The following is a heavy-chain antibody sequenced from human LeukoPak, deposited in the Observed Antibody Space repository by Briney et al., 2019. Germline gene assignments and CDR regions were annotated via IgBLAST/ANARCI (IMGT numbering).Heavy chain of an antibody. Sequence: KAGGSLRLSCTASGITFISAWMNWVRQAPGKGLEWVRRIKSKTDGGTAEHAAPVKGRFIISRDDSKNTLYLQMNSLNSDDTGVYYCATALRGVGFWGQGTLVTVPS. CDR3: ATALRGVGF. D-gene: IGHD3-3*01. CDR1: GITFISAW. V-gene: IGHV3-15*01. CDR2: IKSKTDGGTA. J-gene: IGHJ4*02.